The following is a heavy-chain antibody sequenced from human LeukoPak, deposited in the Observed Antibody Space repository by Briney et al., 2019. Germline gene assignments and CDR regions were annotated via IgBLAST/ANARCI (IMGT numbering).Heavy chain of an antibody. CDR3: ARGDDIDAFDI. D-gene: IGHD2-21*01. Sequence: GGSLRLSCAASGFTFSDYYMSWIRQAPGKGLEWVSYISSSSSYTNYADSVKGRFTISRGNAKNSLYLQMNSLRAEDTAVYYCARGDDIDAFDIWGQGTMVTVSS. CDR2: ISSSSSYT. V-gene: IGHV3-11*06. CDR1: GFTFSDYY. J-gene: IGHJ3*02.